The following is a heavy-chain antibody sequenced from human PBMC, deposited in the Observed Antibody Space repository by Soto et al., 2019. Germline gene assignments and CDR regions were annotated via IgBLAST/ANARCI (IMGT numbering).Heavy chain of an antibody. CDR2: IYPGDSDT. CDR1: GYSFTSYW. CDR3: ARHGWFGSSYYYYYYMDV. D-gene: IGHD3-10*01. V-gene: IGHV5-51*01. J-gene: IGHJ6*03. Sequence: PGESVKISCKGSGYSFTSYWSGWVRQMPGKGLEWMGIIYPGDSDTRYSPSFQGQVTISADKSISTAYLQWSSLKASDTAMYYCARHGWFGSSYYYYYYMDVWGKGTTVTVSS.